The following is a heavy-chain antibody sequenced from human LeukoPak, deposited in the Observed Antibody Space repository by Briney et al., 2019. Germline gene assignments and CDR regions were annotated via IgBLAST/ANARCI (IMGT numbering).Heavy chain of an antibody. CDR3: ASLSGLRFKAEYFQH. CDR1: GFTFSSYS. CDR2: ISSSSSYI. V-gene: IGHV3-21*01. J-gene: IGHJ1*01. D-gene: IGHD5-12*01. Sequence: GGSLRLSCAASGFTFSSYSMNWVRQAPGKGLEWVSSISSSSSYIYYADSVKGRFTISRDNAKNSLYLQMNSLRAEDTAAYYCASLSGLRFKAEYFQHWGRGTLVTVSS.